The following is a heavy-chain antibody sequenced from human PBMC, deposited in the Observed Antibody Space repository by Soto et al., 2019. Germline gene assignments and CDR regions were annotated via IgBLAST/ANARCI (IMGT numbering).Heavy chain of an antibody. CDR2: IYYSGST. Sequence: QVQLQESGPGLVKPSETLSLTCTVSGGSISSYYWSWIRQPPGKGLEWIGYIYYSGSTNYNPSLKRRVTISVDTSKNQFALKLSSVTAADTAVDFCARRYGGSIDYWGQGTLVTVSS. CDR1: GGSISSYY. V-gene: IGHV4-59*08. CDR3: ARRYGGSIDY. D-gene: IGHD2-15*01. J-gene: IGHJ4*02.